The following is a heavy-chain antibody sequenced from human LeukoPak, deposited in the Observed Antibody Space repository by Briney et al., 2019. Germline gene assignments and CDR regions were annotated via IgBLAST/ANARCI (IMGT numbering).Heavy chain of an antibody. CDR3: ATIYWITFGGVIDIGGYFDY. V-gene: IGHV3-23*01. CDR1: GFTFSSYA. J-gene: IGHJ4*02. Sequence: GGSLRLSCAASGFTFSSYAMSWVRQAPGKGLEWVSAISGSGGSTYYADSVKGRFTISRDNSKNTLYLQMNSLRAEDTAVYYCATIYWITFGGVIDIGGYFDYWGQGTLVTVSS. D-gene: IGHD3-16*02. CDR2: ISGSGGST.